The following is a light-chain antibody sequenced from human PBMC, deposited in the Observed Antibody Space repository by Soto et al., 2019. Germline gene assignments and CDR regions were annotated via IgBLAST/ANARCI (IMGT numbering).Light chain of an antibody. CDR3: QTYDTSLSAYV. Sequence: QSVLAQPPSVSGAPGQRVTISCTGSSSNFGSGYDVQWYQQLPGRAPKFLISGNNDRPSGLPDRFSASKSGTSASLAITGFLADDEADYYCQTYDTSLSAYVFGTGTKVTVL. CDR1: SSNFGSGYD. CDR2: GNN. V-gene: IGLV1-40*01. J-gene: IGLJ1*01.